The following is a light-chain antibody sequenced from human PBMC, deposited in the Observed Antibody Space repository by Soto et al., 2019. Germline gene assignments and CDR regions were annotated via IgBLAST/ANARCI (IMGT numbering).Light chain of an antibody. CDR2: AAS. V-gene: IGKV1-9*01. CDR3: QQHNRFPLT. Sequence: DIQLTQSPSSLSASVGDRVTITCRASEAISTYLAWYQQKPGEAPNLLIYAASALQSGVPTRFSGSGSGAEFTLTISSLQPDDAATYFCQQHNRFPLTFGGGTKVEIK. CDR1: EAISTY. J-gene: IGKJ4*01.